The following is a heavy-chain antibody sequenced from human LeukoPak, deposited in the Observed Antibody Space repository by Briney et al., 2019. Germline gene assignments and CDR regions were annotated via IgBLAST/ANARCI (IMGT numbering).Heavy chain of an antibody. CDR2: ISGTGANT. CDR3: AKGIRQLGNYYYYMDV. V-gene: IGHV3-23*01. D-gene: IGHD7-27*01. J-gene: IGHJ6*03. CDR1: GFTFSNYV. Sequence: PGGSLRLSCAVSGFTFSNYVMIWVRQAPGKGLEWVSAISGTGANTFYADSVKDRFTMSRDNPKNMLYLQMNSLRAEDTALYYCAKGIRQLGNYYYYMDVWGKGTTVTVSS.